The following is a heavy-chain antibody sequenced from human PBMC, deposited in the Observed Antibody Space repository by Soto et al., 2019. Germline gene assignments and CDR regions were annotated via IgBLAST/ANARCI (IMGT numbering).Heavy chain of an antibody. Sequence: ASVKVSCKASGYTFTSYAMHWVRQAPGQRLEWMGWINAGNGNTKYSQKFQGRVTITRDTSASTAYMKLSSVTAADTAVYYCARVWGGAFDFWGQGTMVTVSS. D-gene: IGHD3-10*01. CDR2: INAGNGNT. CDR1: GYTFTSYA. CDR3: ARVWGGAFDF. V-gene: IGHV1-3*01. J-gene: IGHJ3*01.